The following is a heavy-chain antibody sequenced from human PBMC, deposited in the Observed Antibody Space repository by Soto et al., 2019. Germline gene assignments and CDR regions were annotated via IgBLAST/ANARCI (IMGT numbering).Heavy chain of an antibody. CDR2: IYYSGST. CDR1: GGSISSYY. CDR3: ASLWGWSVDY. D-gene: IGHD3-16*01. V-gene: IGHV4-59*08. J-gene: IGHJ4*02. Sequence: QVQLQESGPGLVKPSETLSLTCTVSGGSISSYYWSWIRQPPGKGLEWIGCIYYSGSTNYNPSLNLRVTISVDTAKNQSSLKLSSVTAADTAVYYCASLWGWSVDYWGQGTLVTVSS.